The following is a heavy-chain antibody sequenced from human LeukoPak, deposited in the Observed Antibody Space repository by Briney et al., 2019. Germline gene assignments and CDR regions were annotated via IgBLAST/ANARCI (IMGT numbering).Heavy chain of an antibody. J-gene: IGHJ3*02. CDR3: TRDPPQITIFGVDPGLDAFDI. CDR2: IRSKAYGGTT. D-gene: IGHD3-3*01. V-gene: IGHV3-49*03. Sequence: GGSLRLSCTASGFTFGDYAMSWFRQAPGKGLEWVGFIRSKAYGGTTEYAASVKGRFTISRDDSKSIAYLQMNSLKTEDTAVYYCTRDPPQITIFGVDPGLDAFDIWGQGTMVTVSS. CDR1: GFTFGDYA.